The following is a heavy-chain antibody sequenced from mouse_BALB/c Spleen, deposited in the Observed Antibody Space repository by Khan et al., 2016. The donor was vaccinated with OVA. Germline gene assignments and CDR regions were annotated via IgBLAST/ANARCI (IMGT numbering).Heavy chain of an antibody. D-gene: IGHD2-4*01. V-gene: IGHV3-2*02. CDR2: ISYSGNT. J-gene: IGHJ3*01. CDR1: GYSITSEFA. Sequence: VQLQQSGPGLVKPSQSLSLTCTVTGYSITSEFAWNWIRQFPGNKLEWMGYISYSGNTRYNPSLKSLISITRDTSRNQFFLQMNSVTTEDTATYYWARKYYYDYDPFPYWGQGTLVTVSA. CDR3: ARKYYYDYDPFPY.